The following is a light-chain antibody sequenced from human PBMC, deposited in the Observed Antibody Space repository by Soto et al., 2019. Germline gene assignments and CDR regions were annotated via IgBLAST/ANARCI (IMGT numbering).Light chain of an antibody. CDR2: DVS. CDR1: SSDVGGYNY. V-gene: IGLV2-14*03. CDR3: SSYTSSSTYV. J-gene: IGLJ1*01. Sequence: QSVLTQPASVSGSPGQSIAISCTGTSSDVGGYNYVSWYQQHPGKTPKLMICDVSNRPSGVSNRFSGSKSGNTASLTISGLQAEDEAEYYCSSYTSSSTYVFGTGTKAPS.